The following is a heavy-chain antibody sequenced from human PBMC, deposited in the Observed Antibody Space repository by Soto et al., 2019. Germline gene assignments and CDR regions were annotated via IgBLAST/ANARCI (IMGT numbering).Heavy chain of an antibody. CDR2: INHSGST. Sequence: SETLSLTCAVYGGSFSGYYWSWIRQPPGKGLVWIGEINHSGSTNYNPSLKSRVTISVDTSKNQFPLKLSSVTAADTAVYYCARGRRSSWYGIKYFQHWGQGTLVTVSS. V-gene: IGHV4-34*01. J-gene: IGHJ1*01. CDR3: ARGRRSSWYGIKYFQH. D-gene: IGHD6-13*01. CDR1: GGSFSGYY.